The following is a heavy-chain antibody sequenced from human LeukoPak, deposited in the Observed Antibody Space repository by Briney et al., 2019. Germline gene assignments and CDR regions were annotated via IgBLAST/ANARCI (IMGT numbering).Heavy chain of an antibody. CDR3: AREGAAAAASDAFDI. J-gene: IGHJ3*02. V-gene: IGHV3-20*04. CDR1: GFTFDDYG. D-gene: IGHD2-2*01. CDR2: INWNGGST. Sequence: GGSLRLSCAASGFTFDDYGMTWVRQAPGKGLEWVSGINWNGGSTGYADSVKGRFTISRDNATNSLYLQMNSLRADDTALYYCAREGAAAAASDAFDIWGQGTMVTVSS.